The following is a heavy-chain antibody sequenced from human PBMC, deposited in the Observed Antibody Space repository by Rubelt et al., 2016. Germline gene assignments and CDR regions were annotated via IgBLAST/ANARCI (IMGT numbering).Heavy chain of an antibody. CDR1: GFTFSTYA. D-gene: IGHD3-22*01. CDR3: ARAPDPGSGYYPYYFDY. Sequence: GGGLVQPGGSLRLSCAASGFTFSTYAMTWVRQAPGKGLEWVSGLSGSGDTTYYADSVKGRFTISRDNSKNTLYLQMDSLRTEDTAVYYCARAPDPGSGYYPYYFDYWGQGTLVTVSS. J-gene: IGHJ4*02. CDR2: LSGSGDTT. V-gene: IGHV3-23*01.